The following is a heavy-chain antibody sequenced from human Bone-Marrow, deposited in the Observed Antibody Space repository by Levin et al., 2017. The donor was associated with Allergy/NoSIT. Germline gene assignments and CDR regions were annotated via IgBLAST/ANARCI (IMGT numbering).Heavy chain of an antibody. D-gene: IGHD3-10*01. CDR2: IHSGGVTI. CDR3: ARDYYGSGSYPFDY. V-gene: IGHV3-48*04. Sequence: PGGSLRLSCAASGFTFSPYPLNWVRQAPGKGLEWVSYIHSGGVTIYYADSVKGRFTISRDNAKNSLYLQMNSLRAEDTAVYYCARDYYGSGSYPFDYWGQGTLVTVSS. CDR1: GFTFSPYP. J-gene: IGHJ4*02.